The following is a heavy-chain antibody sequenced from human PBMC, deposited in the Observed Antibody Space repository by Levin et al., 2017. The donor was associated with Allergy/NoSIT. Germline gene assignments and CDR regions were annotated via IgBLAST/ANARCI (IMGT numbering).Heavy chain of an antibody. CDR1: GFTFSSYG. CDR3: ARVRIIMLRPDYYGMDV. V-gene: IGHV3-33*08. Sequence: GESLKISCAASGFTFSSYGMHWVRQAPGKGLEWVAVIWYDGSNKDYADSVKGRFTISRDNSKNTLYLQMNSLRAEDTAVYYCARVRIIMLRPDYYGMDVWGQGTTVTVSS. CDR2: IWYDGSNK. D-gene: IGHD3-10*01. J-gene: IGHJ6*02.